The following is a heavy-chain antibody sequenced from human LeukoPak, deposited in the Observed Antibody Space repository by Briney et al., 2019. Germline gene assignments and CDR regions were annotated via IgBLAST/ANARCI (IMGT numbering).Heavy chain of an antibody. Sequence: SETLSLTCSVSGGSISSSSYYWGWIRPPPGKGLEWIGSFYYSGNTYYNPSLKSRVTISVDTSKNEFSLKLRSVTAADTAVYYCARTAGVAVAGSRQYFDYWGQGTLVTVSS. V-gene: IGHV4-39*01. CDR2: FYYSGNT. CDR1: GGSISSSSYY. D-gene: IGHD6-19*01. CDR3: ARTAGVAVAGSRQYFDY. J-gene: IGHJ4*02.